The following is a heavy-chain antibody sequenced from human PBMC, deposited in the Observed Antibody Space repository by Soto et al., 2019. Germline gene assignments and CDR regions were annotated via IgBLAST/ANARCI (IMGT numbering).Heavy chain of an antibody. D-gene: IGHD5-18*01. Sequence: QAHLEQSGTEVKNPGASVKVSCKASGYAFTNYYMHWVRQTPGQGLEWVGVINPIDASTRYTQKFQDRVTLTTDTSTSTVYLELSSLKSDDTAVYYCARKGYTYRKSGLDVGGQGTTVIVSS. CDR1: GYAFTNYY. CDR2: INPIDAST. J-gene: IGHJ6*02. V-gene: IGHV1-46*01. CDR3: ARKGYTYRKSGLDV.